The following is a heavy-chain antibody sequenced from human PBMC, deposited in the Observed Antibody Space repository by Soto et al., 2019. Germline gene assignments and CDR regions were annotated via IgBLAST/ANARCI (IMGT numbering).Heavy chain of an antibody. CDR3: ARHGNGDDY. CDR1: CYTFTSYG. Sequence: QVQLVQSGAEVKKPRASVKVSCKASCYTFTSYGVNWVRQAPGQGLEWTGWIRSYNNSPNYAQQGQGRVTMITDTSTNTAYMELRSLRSDDTAVYYCARHGNGDDYWGQGALVAVSS. D-gene: IGHD2-8*01. J-gene: IGHJ4*02. V-gene: IGHV1-18*01. CDR2: IRSYNNSP.